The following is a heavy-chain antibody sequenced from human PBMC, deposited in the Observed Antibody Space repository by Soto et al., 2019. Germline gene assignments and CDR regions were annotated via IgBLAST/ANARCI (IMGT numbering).Heavy chain of an antibody. D-gene: IGHD3-10*01. CDR3: ARDKMIDDYGLGTYDY. Sequence: ASVKVSCKTSGYTFTSFGVSWVRRAPGQGLERMGWISGYNGKTKYAQTLQGRVTMTADTSTSTVYMELRGLRSDDTAVYFCARDKMIDDYGLGTYDYWGQGTTVTVSS. CDR2: ISGYNGKT. J-gene: IGHJ4*02. CDR1: GYTFTSFG. V-gene: IGHV1-18*04.